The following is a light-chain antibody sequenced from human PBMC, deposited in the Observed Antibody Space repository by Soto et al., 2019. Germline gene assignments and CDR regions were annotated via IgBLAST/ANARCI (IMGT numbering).Light chain of an antibody. CDR1: QSVSSNY. CDR3: QQRSNWPPTWT. CDR2: DAS. J-gene: IGKJ1*01. V-gene: IGKV3D-20*02. Sequence: DNALTQSPGALSLSTEAQAALSGLASQSVSSNYLAWYQQTPGQAPRLLFYDASTRPTGIPARFSGSGSGTDFTLTISSLEPEDFAVYYCQQRSNWPPTWTFGQGTNVDIK.